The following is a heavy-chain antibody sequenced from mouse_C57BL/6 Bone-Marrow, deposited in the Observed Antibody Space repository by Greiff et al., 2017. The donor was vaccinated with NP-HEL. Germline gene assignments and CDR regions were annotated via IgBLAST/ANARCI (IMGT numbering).Heavy chain of an antibody. CDR2: IRLKSDNYAT. CDR1: GFTFSNYW. J-gene: IGHJ2*01. V-gene: IGHV6-3*01. Sequence: EVKLEESGGGLVQPGGSMKLSCVASGFTFSNYWMNWVRQSPEKGLEWVAQIRLKSDNYATHYAESVKGRFTISRDDSKSSVYLQMNNLRAEDTGIYYCTAIYYYGRGYFDYWGQGTTLTVSS. CDR3: TAIYYYGRGYFDY. D-gene: IGHD1-1*01.